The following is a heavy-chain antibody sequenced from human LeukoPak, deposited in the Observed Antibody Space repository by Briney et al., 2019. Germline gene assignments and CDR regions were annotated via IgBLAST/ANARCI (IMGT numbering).Heavy chain of an antibody. V-gene: IGHV1-18*01. CDR1: GYTLTSYG. CDR3: SGAVGTYRDTYYFDY. Sequence: ASVKDSCKASGYTLTSYGISWVRQAPGQEREWMGWISAYNGNTNYAQKLQGRVTITTDTATSTASLELRSLRSDAAAVYYCSGAVGTYRDTYYFDYWGQGTLVTVSS. D-gene: IGHD3-16*02. CDR2: ISAYNGNT. J-gene: IGHJ4*02.